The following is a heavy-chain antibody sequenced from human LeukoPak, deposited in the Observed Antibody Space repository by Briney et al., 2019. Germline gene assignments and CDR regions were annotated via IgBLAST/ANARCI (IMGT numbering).Heavy chain of an antibody. J-gene: IGHJ4*02. CDR2: IIPIFGTA. D-gene: IGHD6-19*01. CDR3: ARVLIGPGIALAGVHYYFDY. Sequence: ASVKVSCKASGGTFSSYAISWVRQAPGQGLEWMGGIIPIFGTANYAQKFQGRVTITADESTSTAYMELSSMRSEDTAVYYCARVLIGPGIALAGVHYYFDYWGQGTLVTVSS. V-gene: IGHV1-69*01. CDR1: GGTFSSYA.